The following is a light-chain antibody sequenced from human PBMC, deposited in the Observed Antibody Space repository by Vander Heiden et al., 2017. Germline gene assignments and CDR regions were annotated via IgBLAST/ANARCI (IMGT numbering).Light chain of an antibody. V-gene: IGLV2-8*01. CDR2: EGS. CDR1: SSDVGGYNY. J-gene: IGLJ2*01. CDR3: SSYAGSNIVV. Sequence: QSALTQPPSASGSPGQSVTISCTGTSSDVGGYNYVSWYQQHPGKAPKLMIFEGSKRPSGGPDRFSGSKSGKPGFPAGSGLQAEDEADYYCSSYAGSNIVVFGGGTKLTVL.